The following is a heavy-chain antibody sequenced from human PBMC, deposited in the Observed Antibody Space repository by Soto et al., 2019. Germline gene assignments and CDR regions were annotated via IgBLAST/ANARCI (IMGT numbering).Heavy chain of an antibody. V-gene: IGHV3-30*18. Sequence: GGSLRLSCEVSGFSFRSFGMHWVRQAPGKGLEWVRVTSHEGSYKHYADPVKARFTISRDESKNTLYLQMNSMRREDTAVYYCAKEGGYGDRLADDFYFYGMDVWGQGTTVTVSS. CDR3: AKEGGYGDRLADDFYFYGMDV. CDR2: TSHEGSYK. J-gene: IGHJ6*02. CDR1: GFSFRSFG. D-gene: IGHD4-17*01.